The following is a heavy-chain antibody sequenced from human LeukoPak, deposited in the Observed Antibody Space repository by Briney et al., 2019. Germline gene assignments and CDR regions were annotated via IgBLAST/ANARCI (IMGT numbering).Heavy chain of an antibody. CDR3: AKDDPLLGELSFTGN. CDR2: ISSSGSGGNT. J-gene: IGHJ4*02. D-gene: IGHD3-16*02. Sequence: PGGSLRLSCVASGVTLSNYAMSWARQAPGKGLEWVSGISSSGSGGNTYYADSVKGRFTISRDSSRNTLFLHMNTLRAEDTAIYYCAKDDPLLGELSFTGNWGQGTLVTVSS. CDR1: GVTLSNYA. V-gene: IGHV3-23*01.